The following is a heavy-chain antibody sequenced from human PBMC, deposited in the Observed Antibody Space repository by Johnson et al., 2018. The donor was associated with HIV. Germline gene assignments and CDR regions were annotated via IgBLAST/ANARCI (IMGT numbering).Heavy chain of an antibody. CDR3: ARDLAGTERGNAFDI. CDR2: ISYDGSDK. CDR1: GFPFSTYA. V-gene: IGHV3-30-3*01. Sequence: VQLVESGGGVVQPGRSLRLSCAASGFPFSTYAMHWVRQAPGKGLEWVSVISYDGSDKYYADSVKGRFTISRDNSKNTLYLQMNSLRAEDTAVYYCARDLAGTERGNAFDIWGQGTMVTVSS. J-gene: IGHJ3*02. D-gene: IGHD1-1*01.